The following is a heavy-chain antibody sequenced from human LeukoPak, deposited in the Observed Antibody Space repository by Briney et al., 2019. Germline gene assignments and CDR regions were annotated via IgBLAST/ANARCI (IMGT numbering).Heavy chain of an antibody. J-gene: IGHJ4*02. D-gene: IGHD3-16*01. CDR1: GYTFTSYG. Sequence: ASVKVSCKASGYTFTSYGISWVRHAPGQGLEWMGWISAYNGNTNYAQKFQGRVTITRNTSISTAYMELRSLRSEDAAVYYCARGYSNNRGMGTVLGFWGQGTLVTVSS. CDR2: ISAYNGNT. CDR3: ARGYSNNRGMGTVLGF. V-gene: IGHV1-18*01.